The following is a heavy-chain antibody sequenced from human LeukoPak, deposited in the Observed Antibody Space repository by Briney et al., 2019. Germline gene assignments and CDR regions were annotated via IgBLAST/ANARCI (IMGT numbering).Heavy chain of an antibody. CDR3: ARVHIVTGTYFDS. D-gene: IGHD3-10*01. V-gene: IGHV4-4*07. Sequence: PSETLSLTCTVSGDPMSGYSWSWLRQPAGKELEWIGRIYSSYFTEYILSLDGRVTMSIDTSKNQFSLMLDSVTAADTAVYYCARVHIVTGTYFDSWGQGALVTVSS. CDR2: IYSSYFT. CDR1: GDPMSGYS. J-gene: IGHJ4*02.